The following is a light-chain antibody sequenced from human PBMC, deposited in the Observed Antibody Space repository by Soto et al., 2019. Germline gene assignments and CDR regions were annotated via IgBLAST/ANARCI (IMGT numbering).Light chain of an antibody. CDR1: QSISNW. CDR2: KAS. Sequence: DIQMPQSPSTLSASVGDRVTITCRASQSISNWLAWYQQKPGKAPNLLMYKASTLQSGVPSRFSGSGSGTEFTLTITNLQPDDVALYYCQQYDTYSLTFGGGTTVEIK. V-gene: IGKV1-5*03. J-gene: IGKJ4*01. CDR3: QQYDTYSLT.